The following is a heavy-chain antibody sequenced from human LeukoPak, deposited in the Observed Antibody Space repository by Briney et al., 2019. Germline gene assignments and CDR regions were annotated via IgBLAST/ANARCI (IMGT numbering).Heavy chain of an antibody. CDR3: AREGCRSTSCYGNWFDP. V-gene: IGHV4-59*01. CDR2: IYYSGST. J-gene: IGHJ5*02. Sequence: PSETLSLTCTVSGGSISSYYWSWIRQPPGKGLEWIGYIYYSGSTNYNPSLKSRVTISVDTSKNQFSLKLSSVTAADTAVYYCAREGCRSTSCYGNWFDPWGQGTLVTVSS. CDR1: GGSISSYY. D-gene: IGHD2-2*01.